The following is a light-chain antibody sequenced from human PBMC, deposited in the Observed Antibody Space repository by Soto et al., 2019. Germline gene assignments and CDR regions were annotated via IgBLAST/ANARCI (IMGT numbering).Light chain of an antibody. Sequence: SYELTQPPSVSVAPGQTARITCGGNNIGSKSVHWYQQKPGQAPVLVVYDDSDRPSGSPERVSGSNSGNTATLTITRVEAGDEADSYCQVWDSSSDHHVFGAGTKVTVL. CDR3: QVWDSSSDHHV. V-gene: IGLV3-21*02. CDR2: DDS. J-gene: IGLJ1*01. CDR1: NIGSKS.